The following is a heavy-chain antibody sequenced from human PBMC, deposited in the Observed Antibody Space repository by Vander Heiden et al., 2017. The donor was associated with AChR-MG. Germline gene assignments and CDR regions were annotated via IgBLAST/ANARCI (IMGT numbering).Heavy chain of an antibody. J-gene: IGHJ3*02. D-gene: IGHD3-3*02. V-gene: IGHV3-21*01. CDR3: ARDQSLSDSDAFDI. CDR2: ISSSSSYI. CDR1: GFTFGSYG. Sequence: EVQLVESGGGLVKPGGSLRLSCAASGFTFGSYGMNGVRQAPGKGLEWVSSISSSSSYIYYADSVKGRFTISRDNAKNSLYLQMNSLRAEDTAVYYCARDQSLSDSDAFDIWGQGTMVTVSS.